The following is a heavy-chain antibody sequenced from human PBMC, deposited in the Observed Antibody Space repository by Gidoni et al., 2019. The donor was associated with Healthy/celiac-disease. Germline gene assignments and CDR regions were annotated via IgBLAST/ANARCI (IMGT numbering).Heavy chain of an antibody. Sequence: QVQLQQSGPGLVKPSQTLSLTCAIPGDSVSTNSPAWTLIRQSPSRGLEWLGRTYYRSKWYNDYAVAVKSRITINPDTSKNQFSLQLNSVTPEDTAVYYCAVATTTKNWFDPWGQGTLVTVSS. CDR1: GDSVSTNSPA. V-gene: IGHV6-1*01. CDR3: AVATTTKNWFDP. D-gene: IGHD5-12*01. CDR2: TYYRSKWYN. J-gene: IGHJ5*02.